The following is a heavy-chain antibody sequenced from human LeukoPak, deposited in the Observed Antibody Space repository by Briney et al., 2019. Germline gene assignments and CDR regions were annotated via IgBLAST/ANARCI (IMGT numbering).Heavy chain of an antibody. CDR3: TTAAMLSDSSGYYYNHFDY. D-gene: IGHD3-22*01. CDR1: GFTFSDAW. CDR2: IKSKRDGGTI. J-gene: IGHJ4*02. V-gene: IGHV3-15*01. Sequence: MPGGSLRLSCAASGFTFSDAWMSWVRQAPGKGLEWVGRIKSKRDGGTIDYAAPVKGRFTISRDDSKNTLYLQMNSLKTEDTAVYYCTTAAMLSDSSGYYYNHFDYWGQGTLVTVSS.